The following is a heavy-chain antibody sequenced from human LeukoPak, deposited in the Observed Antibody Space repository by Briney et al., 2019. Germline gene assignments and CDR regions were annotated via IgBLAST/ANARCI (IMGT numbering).Heavy chain of an antibody. D-gene: IGHD1-26*01. Sequence: GGSLRLSCAASGFTFSTYGMHWVRQAPGKGLEWVSYISSSSSTIYYADSVKGRFTISRDNAKNSLYLQMNSLRAEDTAVYYCARGPMGVDYWGQGTLVTVSS. CDR2: ISSSSSTI. V-gene: IGHV3-48*01. J-gene: IGHJ4*02. CDR3: ARGPMGVDY. CDR1: GFTFSTYG.